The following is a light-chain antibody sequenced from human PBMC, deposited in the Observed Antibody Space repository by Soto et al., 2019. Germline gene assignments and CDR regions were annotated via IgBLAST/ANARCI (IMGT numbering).Light chain of an antibody. CDR3: MQTLQKPWT. CDR2: LGS. J-gene: IGKJ1*01. CDR1: QSLLHSNGYNY. V-gene: IGKV2-28*01. Sequence: EIVMTQSPRSLPVTPGEPASISCRSSQSLLHSNGYNYLDWYLQKPGQSPQLLIYLGSNRASGVPDRFSGSGSGTDFTLKISRVEAEDVGVYYCMQTLQKPWTFGQGTKVEIK.